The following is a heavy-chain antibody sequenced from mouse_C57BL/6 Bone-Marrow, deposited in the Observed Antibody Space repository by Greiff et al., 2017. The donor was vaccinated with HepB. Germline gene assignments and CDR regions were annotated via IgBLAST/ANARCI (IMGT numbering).Heavy chain of an antibody. J-gene: IGHJ4*01. V-gene: IGHV14-3*01. Sequence: EVQLQQSVAELVRPGASVKLSCTASGFNIKNTYMHWVKQRPEQGLEWIGRIDPANGNTKYAPKFQGKATITADTSSHTAYLQLSSLASEDTAIYYCARWGYGNSFFYYAMDYWGQGTSVTVSS. D-gene: IGHD2-1*01. CDR1: GFNIKNTY. CDR3: ARWGYGNSFFYYAMDY. CDR2: IDPANGNT.